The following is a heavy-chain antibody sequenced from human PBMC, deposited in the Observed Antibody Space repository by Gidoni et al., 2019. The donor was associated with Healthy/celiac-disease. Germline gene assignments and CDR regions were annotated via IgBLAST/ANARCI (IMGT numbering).Heavy chain of an antibody. Sequence: QVQLVQSGAEVKKPGASVKVSCKASGYTFPGYYMHWVRQAPGQGLEWMGWINPNSGGTNYAQKFQGRVTMTRDTSISTAYMELSRLRSDDTAVYYCARVELAGDYDYGMDVWGQGTTVTVSS. V-gene: IGHV1-2*02. D-gene: IGHD6-19*01. CDR1: GYTFPGYY. J-gene: IGHJ6*02. CDR3: ARVELAGDYDYGMDV. CDR2: INPNSGGT.